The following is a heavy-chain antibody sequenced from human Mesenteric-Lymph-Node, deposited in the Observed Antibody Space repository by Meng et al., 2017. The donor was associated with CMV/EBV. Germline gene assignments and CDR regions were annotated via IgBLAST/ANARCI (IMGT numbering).Heavy chain of an antibody. J-gene: IGHJ6*02. V-gene: IGHV1-8*02. CDR3: ARVSLPYGMDV. Sequence: ASVKVSCKASGGTFSSYGFSWVRQATGQGLERMGRMNPNSGKTDYTQRFRGRVTMTKNTSLGTAYLEMSSLTFEDTAVYYCARVSLPYGMDVWGQGTTVTVSS. CDR1: GGTFSSYG. CDR2: MNPNSGKT.